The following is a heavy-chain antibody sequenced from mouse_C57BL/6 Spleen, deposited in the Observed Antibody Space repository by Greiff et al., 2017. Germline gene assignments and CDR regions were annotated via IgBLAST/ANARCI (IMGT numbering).Heavy chain of an antibody. Sequence: QVQLQQPGAELVKPGASVKMSCKASGYTFTSYWITWVKQRPGQGLEWIGDIYPGSGSTNYNEKFKSKATLTVDTSSSTAYMQLSSLTSEDSAVYYYASKRYYDNYDYALDYWGQGTSVTVSS. CDR1: GYTFTSYW. V-gene: IGHV1-55*01. D-gene: IGHD2-1*01. CDR3: ASKRYYDNYDYALDY. CDR2: IYPGSGST. J-gene: IGHJ4*01.